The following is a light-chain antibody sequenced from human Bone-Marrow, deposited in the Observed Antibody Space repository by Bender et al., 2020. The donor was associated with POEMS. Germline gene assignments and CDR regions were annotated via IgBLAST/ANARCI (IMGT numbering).Light chain of an antibody. Sequence: QSALTQPRSVSGSLGQSVTISCTGTSSDVGGYEHVSWYQQHPGKAPKLIIYEVTKRPSGVSNRFSASKSGDTASLTISGLQAEDEADYSCCSYASANTYVFGGGTKLTVL. CDR1: SSDVGGYEH. CDR3: CSYASANTYV. V-gene: IGLV2-11*01. CDR2: EVT. J-gene: IGLJ2*01.